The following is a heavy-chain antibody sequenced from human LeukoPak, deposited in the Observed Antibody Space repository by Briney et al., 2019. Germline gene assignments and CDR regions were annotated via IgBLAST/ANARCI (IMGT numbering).Heavy chain of an antibody. D-gene: IGHD6-6*01. J-gene: IGHJ4*02. CDR3: ARGLSGYASSLGY. CDR1: GFTFSSYW. Sequence: GGSLRLSCAASGFTFSSYWMHWVRQAPGRGLVWVSRINSDGSSTSYADSVRGRFSISRDNAKNTLYLQMNSLRAEDTAVYYCARGLSGYASSLGYWGQGTLVTVSA. CDR2: INSDGSST. V-gene: IGHV3-74*01.